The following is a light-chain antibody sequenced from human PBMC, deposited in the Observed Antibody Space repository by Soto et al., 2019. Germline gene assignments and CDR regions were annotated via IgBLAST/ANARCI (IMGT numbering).Light chain of an antibody. CDR1: SSDVVGYNY. V-gene: IGLV2-8*01. CDR3: SSYAGRNNFGYV. CDR2: EVS. J-gene: IGLJ1*01. Sequence: QSVLTQPPSASGSPGQSVTISCTGTSSDVVGYNYVSWYQQHPGKAPKLMIYEVSKRPSGVPDRFSGSKSGNTASLTVSGLQAEDEADYYCSSYAGRNNFGYVFGTGTKVTVL.